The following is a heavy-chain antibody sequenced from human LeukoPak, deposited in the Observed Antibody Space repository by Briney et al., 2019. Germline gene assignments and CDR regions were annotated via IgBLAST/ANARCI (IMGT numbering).Heavy chain of an antibody. CDR3: ARRPGFDY. CDR1: GYTFTGYY. V-gene: IGHV1-46*01. D-gene: IGHD6-25*01. CDR2: INPSGGST. Sequence: ASVKVSCKASGYTFTGYYMHWVRQAPGQGLEWMGWINPSGGSTIYAQNFQDRVTMTRDTSTSIVYMELSSLRSEDTAVYYCARRPGFDYWGQGTLITVSS. J-gene: IGHJ4*02.